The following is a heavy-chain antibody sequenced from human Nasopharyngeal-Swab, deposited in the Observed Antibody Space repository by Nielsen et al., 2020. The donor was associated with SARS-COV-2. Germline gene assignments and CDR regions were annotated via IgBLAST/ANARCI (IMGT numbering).Heavy chain of an antibody. D-gene: IGHD4-17*01. CDR3: ARAKGGDDYGDYSTYYYGMDV. V-gene: IGHV1-46*01. Sequence: WVRQAPGQGLEWMGIINPSGGSTSYAQKFQGRVTMTRDTSTSTVYMELSSLRSEDTAVYYCARAKGGDDYGDYSTYYYGMDVWGQGTTV. J-gene: IGHJ6*02. CDR2: INPSGGST.